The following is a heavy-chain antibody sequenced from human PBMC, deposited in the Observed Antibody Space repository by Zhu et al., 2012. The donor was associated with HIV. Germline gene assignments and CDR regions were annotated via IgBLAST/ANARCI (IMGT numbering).Heavy chain of an antibody. Sequence: EVHVVESGGALVQPGGSLRLSCAASGLTHSDYWLDWVRQAPGKGPVWVSRIHSDGTKTTNTIYADSVKGRFTVSRGSAKDMFFLTMNSLTVEDTAFYYCALLAPGSSWGQGTLVTVSS. CDR1: GLTHSDYW. D-gene: IGHD5/OR15-5a*01. V-gene: IGHV3-74*01. CDR3: ALLAPGSS. J-gene: IGHJ4*02. CDR2: IHSDGTKTTNT.